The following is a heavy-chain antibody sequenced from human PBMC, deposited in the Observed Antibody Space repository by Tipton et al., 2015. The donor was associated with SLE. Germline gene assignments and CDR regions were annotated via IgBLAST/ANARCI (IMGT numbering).Heavy chain of an antibody. CDR2: INHSGST. CDR3: ASGYCGGDCYRAFDI. D-gene: IGHD2-21*01. J-gene: IGHJ3*02. Sequence: TLSLTCAVYGGSFSGYYWSWIRQPPGKGLEWIEEINHSGSTNYNPSLKSRVTISVDTSKNQFSLKLSSVTAADTAVYYCASGYCGGDCYRAFDIWGQGTMVTVSS. CDR1: GGSFSGYY. V-gene: IGHV4-34*01.